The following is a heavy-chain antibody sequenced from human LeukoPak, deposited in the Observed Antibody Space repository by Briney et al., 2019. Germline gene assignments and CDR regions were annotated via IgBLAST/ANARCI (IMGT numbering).Heavy chain of an antibody. V-gene: IGHV4-39*07. J-gene: IGHJ4*02. CDR3: ARDLPGAR. CDR1: GGSISSSRYY. CDR2: IYYSGST. Sequence: PSETLSLTCTVSGGSISSSRYYWDWIRQPPGKGLEWIGSIYYSGSTFYNPSLKSRVAMSVDTSKNQFSLKLSSVTAADTAVYYCARDLPGARWGQGTLVTVSS. D-gene: IGHD1-14*01.